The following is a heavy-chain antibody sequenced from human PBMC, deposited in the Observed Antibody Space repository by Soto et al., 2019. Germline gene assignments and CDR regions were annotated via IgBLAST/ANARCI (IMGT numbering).Heavy chain of an antibody. CDR3: ARAPKDILTGYPDYYYYGMDV. Sequence: ASVKVSCKASGGTFSSYAISWVRQAPGQGLEWMGRIIPILGIANYAQKFQGRVTITADKSTSTAYMELSSLRSEDTAVYYCARAPKDILTGYPDYYYYGMDVWGQGTTVTVSS. D-gene: IGHD3-9*01. CDR1: GGTFSSYA. CDR2: IIPILGIA. J-gene: IGHJ6*02. V-gene: IGHV1-69*04.